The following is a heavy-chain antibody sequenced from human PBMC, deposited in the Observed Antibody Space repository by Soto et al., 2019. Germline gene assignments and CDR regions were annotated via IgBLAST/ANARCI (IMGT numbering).Heavy chain of an antibody. V-gene: IGHV4-34*01. CDR2: INHSGGS. D-gene: IGHD3-22*01. CDR1: GGSFSGYH. Sequence: KSSETLSLTCAVYGGSFSGYHWSWIRQPPGKGLEWIGEINHSGGSNYNPSLKSRVTISADTSKNQFSLQLSSVTAADTAVYYCARGRYYYDSSGPQRNWFDPWGQGTLVTVSS. J-gene: IGHJ5*02. CDR3: ARGRYYYDSSGPQRNWFDP.